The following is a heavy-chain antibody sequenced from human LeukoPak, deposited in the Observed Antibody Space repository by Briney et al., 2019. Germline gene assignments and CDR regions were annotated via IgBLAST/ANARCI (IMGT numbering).Heavy chain of an antibody. CDR1: GFNFFDYA. V-gene: IGHV3-49*04. CDR2: IRSETYGGTA. CDR3: TRAVYCSGGACSFDP. D-gene: IGHD2-15*01. J-gene: IGHJ5*02. Sequence: TGGSLRLSCTTSGFNFFDYAMTWVRQAPGKGLESVGFIRSETYGGTAEYAASVKDRFTISRHDSKSIAYLQMNSLKTEDTAVYYCTRAVYCSGGACSFDPWGQGTLVTVSP.